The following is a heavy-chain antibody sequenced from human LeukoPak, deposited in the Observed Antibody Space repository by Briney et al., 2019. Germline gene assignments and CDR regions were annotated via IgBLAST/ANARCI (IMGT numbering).Heavy chain of an antibody. J-gene: IGHJ6*03. V-gene: IGHV4-39*01. CDR3: ARDYSEGDYYYNYYMDV. D-gene: IGHD3-10*01. CDR2: IYSSGNT. CDR1: GASISSSNYY. Sequence: SETLSLTCAVSGASISSSNYYWGWVRQSPGKGLEWIGNIYSSGNTYYNPSLRSRVTISVDTSKNQFSLKLSSVTAADTAVYYCARDYSEGDYYYNYYMDVWGKGTTVTISS.